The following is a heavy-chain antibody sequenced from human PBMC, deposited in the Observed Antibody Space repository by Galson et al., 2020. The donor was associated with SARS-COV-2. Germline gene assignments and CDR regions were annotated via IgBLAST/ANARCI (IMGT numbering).Heavy chain of an antibody. CDR2: IFYYVLPS. Sequence: GGSLRLSCAASGFTFLLSFLHFVLHSPFHLLSFFSFIFYYVLPSYYSSSFPVRFTISRDNSKNTLYLQMNSLRAEDTAVYYCAREGDVGDSSGYDYWGQGTLVTVSS. J-gene: IGHJ4*02. D-gene: IGHD3-22*01. V-gene: IGHV3-33*01. CDR1: GFTFLLSF. CDR3: AREGDVGDSSGYDY.